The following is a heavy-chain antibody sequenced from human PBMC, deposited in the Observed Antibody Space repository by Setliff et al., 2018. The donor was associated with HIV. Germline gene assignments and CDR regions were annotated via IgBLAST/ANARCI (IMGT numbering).Heavy chain of an antibody. Sequence: ASVKVSCKASGYTFTSYGISWVRQAPGQGLEWMGWISAYNGNTNYAQKLQGRVTITRDTSASTAYMELSSLRSEDTAVYYCARDGLTVPYCGGDCYDWYFDLWGRGTLVTVSS. D-gene: IGHD2-21*02. CDR2: ISAYNGNT. CDR3: ARDGLTVPYCGGDCYDWYFDL. V-gene: IGHV1-18*01. CDR1: GYTFTSYG. J-gene: IGHJ2*01.